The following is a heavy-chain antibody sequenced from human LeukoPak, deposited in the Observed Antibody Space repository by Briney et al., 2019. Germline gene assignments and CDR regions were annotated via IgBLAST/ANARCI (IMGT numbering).Heavy chain of an antibody. D-gene: IGHD6-13*01. J-gene: IGHJ1*01. CDR1: GGSFRGYY. CDR3: ARKYSSSRRDFQH. Sequence: SETLSLTCAVYGGSFRGYYWSWIRQPPGKGLEWVGEINHSGSTNYNPSLKSRVTISVDTSKNQFSLKLSSVTAADTAVYYCARKYSSSRRDFQHWGQGTLVTVSS. V-gene: IGHV4-34*01. CDR2: INHSGST.